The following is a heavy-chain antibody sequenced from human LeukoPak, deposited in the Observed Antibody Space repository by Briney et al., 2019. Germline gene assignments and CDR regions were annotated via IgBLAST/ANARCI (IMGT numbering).Heavy chain of an antibody. Sequence: PGGSLRLSCAASGFTFSNFAMTWVRQAPGKGLEWVSSIVGSSGTYYADSLKGRSTISRDNAKNSLYLQMNSLRAEDTAVYYCARIGAGSSRDYWGQRALVTVSS. CDR2: IVGSSGT. CDR1: GFTFSNFA. V-gene: IGHV3-21*01. D-gene: IGHD6-13*01. CDR3: ARIGAGSSRDY. J-gene: IGHJ4*02.